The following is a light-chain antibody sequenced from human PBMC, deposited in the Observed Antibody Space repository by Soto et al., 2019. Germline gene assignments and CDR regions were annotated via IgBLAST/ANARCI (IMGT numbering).Light chain of an antibody. J-gene: IGKJ4*01. CDR3: QQRSNWPLLT. CDR1: QSVSSY. Sequence: EIVLTQSPATLSLSPGERATLSCRASQSVSSYLAWYQQKPGQAPRLLIYDASNRATGIPARFSGSGSGTNFTLTFRSLEPEDFAVYYCQQRSNWPLLTFGGGTNLEIK. CDR2: DAS. V-gene: IGKV3-11*01.